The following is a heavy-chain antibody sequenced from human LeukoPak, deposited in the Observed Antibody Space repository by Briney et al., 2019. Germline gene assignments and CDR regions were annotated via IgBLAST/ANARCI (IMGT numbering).Heavy chain of an antibody. V-gene: IGHV1-8*03. D-gene: IGHD2-2*01. CDR1: GYTFTSYD. J-gene: IGHJ4*02. Sequence: ASVKVSCKASGYTFTSYDINWVRQATGQGLEWMGWMNPNSGNTGYVQKFQGRVTITRNTSISTAYMELSSLRSKDTAVYYCASEYCSSTSCYPYWGQGTLVTVSS. CDR3: ASEYCSSTSCYPY. CDR2: MNPNSGNT.